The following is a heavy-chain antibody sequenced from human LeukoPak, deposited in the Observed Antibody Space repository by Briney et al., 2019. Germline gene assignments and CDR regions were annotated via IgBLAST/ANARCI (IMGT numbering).Heavy chain of an antibody. CDR1: GFTFSSYA. CDR3: AIRDSGSYYSYFDY. J-gene: IGHJ4*02. D-gene: IGHD1-26*01. CDR2: ISGSGGST. V-gene: IGHV3-23*01. Sequence: PGGSLRPSCAASGFTFSSYAMSWVRQAPGKGLEWVSAISGSGGSTYYADSVKGRFTISRDNSKNTLYLQMNSLRAEDTAVYYCAIRDSGSYYSYFDYWGQGTLVTVSS.